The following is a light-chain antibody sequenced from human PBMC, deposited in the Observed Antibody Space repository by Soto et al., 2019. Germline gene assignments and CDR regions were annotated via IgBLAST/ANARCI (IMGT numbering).Light chain of an antibody. V-gene: IGKV1-5*03. CDR3: QQYNTYPRT. Sequence: DIQMTQSPSTLSASVGDRVTITCRASQTIGTWLAWYQQKPGKAPKLLIYKASSLEGGVPSRFNGSGSGTEFNITISSLQPDDFATYYCQQYNTYPRTFGRGTTVDIK. CDR1: QTIGTW. CDR2: KAS. J-gene: IGKJ4*01.